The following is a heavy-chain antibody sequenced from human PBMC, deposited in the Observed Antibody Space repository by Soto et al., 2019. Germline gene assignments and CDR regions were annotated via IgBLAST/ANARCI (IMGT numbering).Heavy chain of an antibody. J-gene: IGHJ6*02. CDR2: IYYSGST. Sequence: VQLQESGPGLAKPSQTLSLTCTVSGDSISNNYYYWSWIRQPPGKGLEWIGNIYYSGSTYYNPSLKSRLTISVDTSKNQFSLILSSVTAADTALYYCARIHNSTFRYRDYYHGVDVWGQGTTVTVSS. CDR1: GDSISNNYYY. V-gene: IGHV4-30-4*01. D-gene: IGHD1-1*01. CDR3: ARIHNSTFRYRDYYHGVDV.